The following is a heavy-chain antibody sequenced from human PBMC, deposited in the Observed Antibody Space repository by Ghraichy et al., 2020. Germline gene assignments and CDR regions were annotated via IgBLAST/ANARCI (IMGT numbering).Heavy chain of an antibody. D-gene: IGHD5-24*01. CDR3: ARCLALRGYYYYYGMDV. V-gene: IGHV4-34*01. Sequence: SQTLSLTCAVYGGSFSGYYWSWIRQPPGKGLEWIGEINHSGSTNYNPSLKSRVTISVDTSKNQFSLKLSSVTAADPALYYCARCLALRGYYYYYGMDVWGQGTTVTVSS. J-gene: IGHJ6*02. CDR2: INHSGST. CDR1: GGSFSGYY.